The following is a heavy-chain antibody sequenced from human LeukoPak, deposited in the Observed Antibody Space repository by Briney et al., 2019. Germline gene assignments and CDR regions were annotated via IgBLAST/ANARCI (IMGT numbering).Heavy chain of an antibody. V-gene: IGHV1-46*01. J-gene: IGHJ4*02. Sequence: ASVKVSCKASGYTFTNYFMHWVRQAPGQGLEWMGIINPSAGTTRYARNFQGRVTMTRDTSTSTVYMELTSLRSDDTAVYYCATSLVSDEKWGPGALVTVSS. CDR1: GYTFTNYF. CDR3: ATSLVSDEK. CDR2: INPSAGTT. D-gene: IGHD5/OR15-5a*01.